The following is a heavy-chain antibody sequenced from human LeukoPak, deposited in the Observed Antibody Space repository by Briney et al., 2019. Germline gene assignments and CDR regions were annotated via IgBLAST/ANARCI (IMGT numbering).Heavy chain of an antibody. J-gene: IGHJ4*02. Sequence: GASVKVSCKASGYTFTGYYIHWVRQAPGQGLGWMGWINPSSGGTNYAQKFQGRVTMTRDTSINTVYMELSRLRSDDTAVYYCARDYAFRGSTVFWGYWGQGTLVTVSS. V-gene: IGHV1-2*02. CDR1: GYTFTGYY. CDR3: ARDYAFRGSTVFWGY. D-gene: IGHD3-9*01. CDR2: INPSSGGT.